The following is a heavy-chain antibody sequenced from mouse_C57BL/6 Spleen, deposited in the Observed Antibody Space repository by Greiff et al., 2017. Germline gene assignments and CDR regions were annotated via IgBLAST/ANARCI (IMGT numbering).Heavy chain of an antibody. D-gene: IGHD2-3*01. CDR2: ITPSYGTT. CDR1: GYSFTDYN. J-gene: IGHJ3*01. CDR3: ARDDGYYAWFAY. Sequence: VQLQQSGPELVKPGASVKISCKASGYSFTDYNMSWVKQSNGKSLEWIGVITPSYGTTSYNQKFKGKATLSVDHSSSTAYMQLNGLTSEDSAVYYCARDDGYYAWFAYWGQETLVTVSA. V-gene: IGHV1-39*01.